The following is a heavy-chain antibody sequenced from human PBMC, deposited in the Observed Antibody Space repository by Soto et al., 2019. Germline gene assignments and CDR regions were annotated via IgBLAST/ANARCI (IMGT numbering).Heavy chain of an antibody. CDR3: ARESVDIVVVPAASSSRVKKYYYYYMDV. D-gene: IGHD2-2*03. CDR2: LSYSGST. Sequence: QVQLQASGPGLVKPSETLSLTCTASVGSISSYYWSWIRQPPGKGLEWIGYLSYSGSTNYNPSLKSRVTISLGTSKSQFSMKRSSVTAADTAVYYCARESVDIVVVPAASSSRVKKYYYYYMDVGGKVTTVTVAS. V-gene: IGHV4-59*01. CDR1: VGSISSYY. J-gene: IGHJ6*03.